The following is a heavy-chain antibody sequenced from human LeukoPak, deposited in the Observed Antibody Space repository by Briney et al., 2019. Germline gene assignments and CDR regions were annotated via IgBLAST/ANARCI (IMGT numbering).Heavy chain of an antibody. Sequence: GGSLRLSCAASGFTVSSNYMSWVRQAPGKGLEWVSVIYSGGSTYYADSVKGRFSISRDNTKGSLFLQLNSLRAEDTAVYYCARDLGYCTNGVCHTRFDYWGQGTLVAVFS. CDR2: IYSGGST. CDR1: GFTVSSNY. CDR3: ARDLGYCTNGVCHTRFDY. D-gene: IGHD2-8*01. V-gene: IGHV3-53*01. J-gene: IGHJ4*02.